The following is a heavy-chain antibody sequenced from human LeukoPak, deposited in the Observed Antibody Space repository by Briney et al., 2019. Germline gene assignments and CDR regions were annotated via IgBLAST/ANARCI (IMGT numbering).Heavy chain of an antibody. D-gene: IGHD2-21*02. CDR2: ISYDGSNK. CDR3: ARDLFCGGDCYSGY. V-gene: IGHV3-30*04. J-gene: IGHJ4*02. CDR1: GFTFSSYA. Sequence: GGSLRLSCAASGFTFSSYAMHWVRQAPGKGLEWVAVISYDGSNKYYADSVKGRFTISRDNSKNTLYPQMNSLRAEDTAVYYRARDLFCGGDCYSGYWRQGTLDSVSS.